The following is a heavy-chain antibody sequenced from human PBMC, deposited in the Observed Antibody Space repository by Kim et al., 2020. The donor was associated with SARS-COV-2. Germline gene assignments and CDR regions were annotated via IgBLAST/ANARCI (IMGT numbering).Heavy chain of an antibody. CDR2: INVGNGNS. Sequence: ASVKVSCKASGYTFTTAPIHWVRQAPGQSLEWMGWINVGNGNSDYSQRFQGRVAFTKTISASTAYMELRSLRSENTAIYYCARSRGVIPRSVFFFDLWGQGALVTVSS. V-gene: IGHV1-3*01. CDR3: ARSRGVIPRSVFFFDL. D-gene: IGHD3-10*01. J-gene: IGHJ4*02. CDR1: GYTFTTAP.